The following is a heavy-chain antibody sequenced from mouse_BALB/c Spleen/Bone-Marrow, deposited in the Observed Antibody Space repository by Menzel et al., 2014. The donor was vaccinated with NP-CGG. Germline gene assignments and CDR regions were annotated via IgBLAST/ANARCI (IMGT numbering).Heavy chain of an antibody. J-gene: IGHJ1*01. CDR3: TRGGNWDDFDV. D-gene: IGHD4-1*01. Sequence: EVKLMESGGGLVQPGGSRKLSCAASGFTFSSFGMNWVRQAPEKGLEWVAYISSGSTAIFYADTVKGRFTIPRDNPKNTLFLQMTSLRSEDTAMYYCTRGGNWDDFDVWGAGTTVTVSS. V-gene: IGHV5-17*02. CDR1: GFTFSSFG. CDR2: ISSGSTAI.